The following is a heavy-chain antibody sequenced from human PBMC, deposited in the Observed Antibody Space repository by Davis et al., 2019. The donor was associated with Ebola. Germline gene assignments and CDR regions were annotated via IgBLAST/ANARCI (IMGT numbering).Heavy chain of an antibody. CDR2: ISAYNGNT. D-gene: IGHD2-2*01. CDR3: ARDPGYCSSTSCYGYGMDV. Sequence: ASVKVSCKASGGTFSSYTVSWVRQAPGQGLEWMGWISAYNGNTNYAQKFQGWVTMTRDTSISTAYMELSRLRSDDTAVYYCARDPGYCSSTSCYGYGMDVWGQGTTVTVSS. J-gene: IGHJ6*02. CDR1: GGTFSSYT. V-gene: IGHV1-2*04.